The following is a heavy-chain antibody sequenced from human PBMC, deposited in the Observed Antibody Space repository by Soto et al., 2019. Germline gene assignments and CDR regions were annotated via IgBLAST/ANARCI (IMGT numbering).Heavy chain of an antibody. CDR2: ISAYNGNT. Sequence: GASVKVSCKASGYTFTSYSISWVRQAPGQGLEWMGWISAYNGNTNYAQKLQGRVTMTTDTSTGTAYMELRSLRSDDTAVYYCAMGAAAGMGGGYYGMDVWGQGTTVTVSS. CDR1: GYTFTSYS. J-gene: IGHJ6*02. D-gene: IGHD6-13*01. V-gene: IGHV1-18*01. CDR3: AMGAAAGMGGGYYGMDV.